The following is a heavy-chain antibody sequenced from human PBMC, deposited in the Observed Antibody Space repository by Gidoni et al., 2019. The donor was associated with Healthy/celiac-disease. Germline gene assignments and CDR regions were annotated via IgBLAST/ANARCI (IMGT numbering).Heavy chain of an antibody. CDR2: ISGSGGST. CDR3: ALPGTSSWPFDY. D-gene: IGHD6-13*01. Sequence: AISGSGGSTYYADSVKGRFTISRDNSKNTLYLQMNSLRAEDTAVYYCALPGTSSWPFDYWGQGTLVTVSS. V-gene: IGHV3-23*01. J-gene: IGHJ4*02.